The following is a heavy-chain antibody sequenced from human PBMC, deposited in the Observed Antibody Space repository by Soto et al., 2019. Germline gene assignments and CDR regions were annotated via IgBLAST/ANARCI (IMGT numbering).Heavy chain of an antibody. CDR1: GYACTSYG. D-gene: IGHD3-10*01. J-gene: IGHJ5*02. V-gene: IGHV1-18*01. CDR3: ARGGSGTWWFDP. Sequence: QVQLVQSGAEVKKPGASVKVSCKASGYACTSYGIGWVRQAPGQGLEWMGWINPHNGNTLYAQKLQGRVTMTTDTATSTAHMELRSLRSDDTAVYYCARGGSGTWWFDPWGQGTLVTVSS. CDR2: INPHNGNT.